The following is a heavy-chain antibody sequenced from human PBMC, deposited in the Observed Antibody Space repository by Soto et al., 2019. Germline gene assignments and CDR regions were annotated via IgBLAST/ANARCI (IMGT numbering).Heavy chain of an antibody. CDR2: ISGSGGST. CDR3: AKVVSSWRPFDY. Sequence: GGSLRLSCSPSGLTFGDYAMSWVRQAPGKGLEWVSAISGSGGSTYYADSVKGRFTTSRDNSKNTLYLQMNSLRAEDTAVYYCAKVVSSWRPFDYWGQGTLVTVSS. V-gene: IGHV3-23*01. CDR1: GLTFGDYA. J-gene: IGHJ4*02. D-gene: IGHD6-13*01.